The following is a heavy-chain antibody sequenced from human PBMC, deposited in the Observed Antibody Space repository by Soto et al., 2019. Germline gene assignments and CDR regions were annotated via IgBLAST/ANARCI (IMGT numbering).Heavy chain of an antibody. J-gene: IGHJ3*02. V-gene: IGHV1-18*01. CDR2: ISAYNGNT. Sequence: QVHLVQSGAEVKKPGASVKVSCKASGYTFPSYGITWVRQAPGQGLEWMGWISAYNGNTNYAQKLRGRVTMTTDTSTSTAYMELRSLRSDDTAVYYCVREGPMDRAFDIWGQGKMVTVSS. D-gene: IGHD3-10*01. CDR3: VREGPMDRAFDI. CDR1: GYTFPSYG.